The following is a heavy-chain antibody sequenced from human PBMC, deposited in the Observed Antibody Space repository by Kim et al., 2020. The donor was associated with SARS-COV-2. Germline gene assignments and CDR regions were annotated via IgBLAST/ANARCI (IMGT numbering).Heavy chain of an antibody. Sequence: GGSLRLSCAASGFTFSTSWMTWVRQAPGKGLEWVASIKQDGSVQKYVDSVKGRFTISRDNAKNSLYLQMNSLRVDDMAVYYCARAVGVAAPEFWGQGTLV. J-gene: IGHJ1*01. CDR1: GFTFSTSW. V-gene: IGHV3-7*01. CDR2: IKQDGSVQ. D-gene: IGHD6-13*01. CDR3: ARAVGVAAPEF.